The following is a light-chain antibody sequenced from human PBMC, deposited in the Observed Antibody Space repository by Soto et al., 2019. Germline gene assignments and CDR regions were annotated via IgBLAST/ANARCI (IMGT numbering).Light chain of an antibody. V-gene: IGLV2-14*01. CDR2: DVT. CDR3: SSYKSFKTLV. Sequence: QSALTQPASVSESPGQSITISCTGSSSDVGGYKYVSWYQQHPGKAPKLLIYDVTNRPSGVSNRFSGSKSGYTASLTISGLQSADEADYYCSSYKSFKTLVCGTGNKLTVL. J-gene: IGLJ1*01. CDR1: SSDVGGYKY.